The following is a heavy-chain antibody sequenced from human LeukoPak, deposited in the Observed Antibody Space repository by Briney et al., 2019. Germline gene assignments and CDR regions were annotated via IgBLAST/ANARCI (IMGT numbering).Heavy chain of an antibody. D-gene: IGHD3-16*02. J-gene: IGHJ4*02. Sequence: PGGSLRLSCAASGFTFDDYAMHWVRLAPGKGLEWVSGISWNSENIDYADSVKGRFTISRDNAKNSLSLQMNSLRVEDTAFYYCAKSSGGEITFGGLIVWGQGTLVTVSS. CDR3: AKSSGGEITFGGLIV. CDR2: ISWNSENI. CDR1: GFTFDDYA. V-gene: IGHV3-9*01.